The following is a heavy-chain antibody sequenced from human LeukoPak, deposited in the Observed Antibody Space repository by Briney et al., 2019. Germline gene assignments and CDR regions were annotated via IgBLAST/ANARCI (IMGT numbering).Heavy chain of an antibody. Sequence: SGTLSLTCTVSGDSLVSGHYWGWIRQPPGQGLEWVGSVYHSGSIYYNPSLKSRVIMSVDTSKNQFSLKLSSVTAADTAVYYCARTRYYYNSRSYGAPYYFDYWGQGTLVTVSS. CDR1: GDSLVSGHY. CDR3: ARTRYYYNSRSYGAPYYFDY. J-gene: IGHJ4*02. D-gene: IGHD3-10*01. CDR2: VYHSGSI. V-gene: IGHV4-38-2*02.